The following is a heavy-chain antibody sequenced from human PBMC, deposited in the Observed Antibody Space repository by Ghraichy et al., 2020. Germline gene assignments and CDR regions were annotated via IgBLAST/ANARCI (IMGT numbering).Heavy chain of an antibody. CDR2: ISWNSGSI. CDR3: AKDNWNYYYYYGMDV. CDR1: GFTFDDYA. Sequence: LSLTCAASGFTFDDYAMHWVRQAPGKGLEWVSGISWNSGSIGYADSVKGRFTISRDNAKNSLYLQMNSLRAEDTALYYCAKDNWNYYYYYGMDVWGQGTTVTVSS. D-gene: IGHD1-1*01. J-gene: IGHJ6*02. V-gene: IGHV3-9*01.